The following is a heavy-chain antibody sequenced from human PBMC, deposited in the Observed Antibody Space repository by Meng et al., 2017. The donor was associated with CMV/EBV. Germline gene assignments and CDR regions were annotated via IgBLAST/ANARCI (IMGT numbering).Heavy chain of an antibody. D-gene: IGHD1-26*01. V-gene: IGHV3-33*06. CDR1: GFTFSSYG. J-gene: IGHJ6*02. CDR2: IWYDGSNK. CDR3: AKDRSVGFMDV. Sequence: GESLKISCAASGFTFSSYGMHWVRQAPGKGLEWVAVIWYDGSNKYYADSVKGRFTSSRDNSKNTLYLQMNSLRAEDTAVYYCAKDRSVGFMDVWGQGTTVTVSS.